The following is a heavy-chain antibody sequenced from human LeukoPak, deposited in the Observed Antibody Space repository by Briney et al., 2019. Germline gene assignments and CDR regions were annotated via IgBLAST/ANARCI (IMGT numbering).Heavy chain of an antibody. V-gene: IGHV1-69*06. CDR3: ARVPYYDSSGYYLGNAFDI. D-gene: IGHD3-22*01. CDR2: IIPIFGTA. Sequence: GASVKVSCKASGGTFTSYAISWVRQAPGQGLEWMGGIIPIFGTANYAQKFQGRVTITADKSTSTAYMELSSLRSEDTAVYYCARVPYYDSSGYYLGNAFDIWGQGTMVTVSS. CDR1: GGTFTSYA. J-gene: IGHJ3*02.